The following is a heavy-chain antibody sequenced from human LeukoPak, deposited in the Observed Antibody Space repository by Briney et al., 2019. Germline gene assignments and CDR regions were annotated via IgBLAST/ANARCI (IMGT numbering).Heavy chain of an antibody. V-gene: IGHV1-69-2*01. CDR1: GYTLTDYH. Sequence: ASVKISCKVSGYTLTDYHMHWVQKAPGKGLEWMGVVDPKDGETKYAEKFQGRVIMTADTSTDTAYMELSSLRSEDTAVYYCATLGNSGYGVDYWGQGTLVTVSS. J-gene: IGHJ4*02. CDR3: ATLGNSGYGVDY. D-gene: IGHD5-12*01. CDR2: VDPKDGET.